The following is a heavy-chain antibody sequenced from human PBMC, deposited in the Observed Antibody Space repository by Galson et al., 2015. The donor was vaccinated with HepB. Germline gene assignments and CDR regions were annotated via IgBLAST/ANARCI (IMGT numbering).Heavy chain of an antibody. CDR3: VRGYSPFGGSAYFDL. CDR2: VRTEDYSYST. V-gene: IGHV3-72*01. CDR1: GFLFSDHY. D-gene: IGHD2-21*01. Sequence: SLRLSCAASGFLFSDHYMDWVRQAPGKGLEWVGRVRTEDYSYSTEYAPSVRDRFMISRDDSRKSLYLQMNSLRTEDTAVYYCVRGYSPFGGSAYFDLWGRGTLVTVSS. J-gene: IGHJ2*01.